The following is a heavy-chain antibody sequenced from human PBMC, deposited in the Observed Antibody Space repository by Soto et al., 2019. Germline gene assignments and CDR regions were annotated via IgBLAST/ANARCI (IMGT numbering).Heavy chain of an antibody. J-gene: IGHJ4*02. CDR3: TKLFGASHPRGGKNDYFENALG. CDR2: ISWNSGSI. D-gene: IGHD4-17*01. V-gene: IGHV3-9*01. CDR1: GFTFDDYA. Sequence: EVQLVESGGGLVQPGRSLRLSCAASGFTFDDYAMHWVRQAPGKGLEWVSGISWNSGSIGYADSVKGRFTISRDNTKNSLYLQTHSLRPEGTGLYYCTKLFGASHPRGGKNDYFENALGWGQGTLVPVSS.